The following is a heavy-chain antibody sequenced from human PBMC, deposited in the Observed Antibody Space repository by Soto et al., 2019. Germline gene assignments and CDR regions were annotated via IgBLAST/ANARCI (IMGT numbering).Heavy chain of an antibody. D-gene: IGHD3-22*01. J-gene: IGHJ3*02. Sequence: LSLTCSVSGGSISSSSYYWGWIRQPPGKGLEWIGSIYYSGSTYYNPSLKSRVTISVDTSKNQFSLKLSSVTAADTAVYYCAKLKLDYYDSSGPGTDIWGQGTMVTVSS. V-gene: IGHV4-39*01. CDR2: IYYSGST. CDR3: AKLKLDYYDSSGPGTDI. CDR1: GGSISSSSYY.